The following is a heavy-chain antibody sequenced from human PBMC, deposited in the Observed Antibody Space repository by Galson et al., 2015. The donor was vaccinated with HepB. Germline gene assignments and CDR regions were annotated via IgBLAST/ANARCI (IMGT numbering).Heavy chain of an antibody. J-gene: IGHJ4*02. CDR2: SSEGSGSGHYT. CDR1: GFTFSTYP. Sequence: SLRLSCAASGFTFSTYPMSWVRQAPGKGLEWVSVSSEGSGSGHYTRYADSVKGRFTISRDNSKNTLYLQMNNLGVEDTAVYYCARRISYYENGVSYYETGFDYWGQGTLVSVSS. CDR3: ARRISYYENGVSYYETGFDY. D-gene: IGHD3-22*01. V-gene: IGHV3-23*01.